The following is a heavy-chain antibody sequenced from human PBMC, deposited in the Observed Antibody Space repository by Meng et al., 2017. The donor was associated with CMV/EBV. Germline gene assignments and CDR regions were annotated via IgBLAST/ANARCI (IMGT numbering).Heavy chain of an antibody. CDR1: GGTFSSYA. D-gene: IGHD6-6*01. CDR2: IIPILGIA. Sequence: SVKVSCKASGGTFSSYAISWVRQAPGQGLEWMGGIIPILGIANYAQKFQGRVTITADKSTSTAYMELSSLRSEDTAVYYCARCNVEDSSSSWDYYYVMDVWGQGTTVTVSS. J-gene: IGHJ6*02. CDR3: ARCNVEDSSSSWDYYYVMDV. V-gene: IGHV1-69*10.